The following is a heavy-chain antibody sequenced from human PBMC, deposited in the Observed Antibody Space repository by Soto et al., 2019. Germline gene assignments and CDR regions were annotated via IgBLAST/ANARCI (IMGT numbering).Heavy chain of an antibody. CDR2: ISGSGGST. CDR1: GFTFSSYA. V-gene: IGHV3-23*01. J-gene: IGHJ4*02. CDR3: AKGGITIFGVVISGDY. D-gene: IGHD3-3*01. Sequence: EVQLLESGGGLVQPGGSLRLSCAASGFTFSSYAMSWVRQAPGKGLESVSAISGSGGSTYYADSVKGRFTISRDNSKNTLYLQMNSLRAEDTAVYYCAKGGITIFGVVISGDYWGQGTLVTVSS.